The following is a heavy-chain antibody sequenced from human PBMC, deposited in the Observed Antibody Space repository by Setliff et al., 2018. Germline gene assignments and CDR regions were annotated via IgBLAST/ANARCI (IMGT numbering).Heavy chain of an antibody. V-gene: IGHV1-3*01. CDR2: ISGGNGNT. CDR3: ARLQAIFGVFKDGDWFDP. Sequence: ASVKVSCKASGYTFTNYAMHWVRQAPGQRLEWLGWISGGNGNTKYSQKFQGRVTITRDTSASTGYMELSSLRSEDTAVYYCARLQAIFGVFKDGDWFDPWGQGTLFTVSS. D-gene: IGHD3-3*01. CDR1: GYTFTNYA. J-gene: IGHJ5*02.